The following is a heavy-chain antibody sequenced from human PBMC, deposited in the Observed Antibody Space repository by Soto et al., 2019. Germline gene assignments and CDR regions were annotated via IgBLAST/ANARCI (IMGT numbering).Heavy chain of an antibody. Sequence: QVQLVESGGGVVQPGRSLILSCAASGFTFSNYGMHWVRQAPGKGLEWVAIISYDGDNEYYADSVRGRFTISRDNSKNTLYLQTSSLRHEDTAVYYCAKDGGPVYCNSPGCSAKHFDYWGQGTLVTVSS. CDR3: AKDGGPVYCNSPGCSAKHFDY. J-gene: IGHJ4*02. D-gene: IGHD2-2*01. CDR1: GFTFSNYG. V-gene: IGHV3-30*18. CDR2: ISYDGDNE.